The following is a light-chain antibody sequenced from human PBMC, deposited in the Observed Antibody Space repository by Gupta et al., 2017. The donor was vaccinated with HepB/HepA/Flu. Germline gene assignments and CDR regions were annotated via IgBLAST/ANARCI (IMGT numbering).Light chain of an antibody. V-gene: IGKV1-5*03. CDR1: QSISNW. J-gene: IGKJ4*01. CDR3: QQYNYYPLT. CDR2: KAS. Sequence: DIQMTPSPSTLSASVGDRVTITCRASQSISNWLAWYQQKPGKAPKLLIYKASSLESGLPSRFSGSGSGTEFTLTISSLQTDDFATYYCQQYNYYPLTFGGGTKVEIK.